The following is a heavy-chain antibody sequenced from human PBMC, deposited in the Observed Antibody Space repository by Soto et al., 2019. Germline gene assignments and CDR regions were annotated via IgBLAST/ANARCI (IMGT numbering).Heavy chain of an antibody. V-gene: IGHV3-21*01. D-gene: IGHD3-10*01. Sequence: EVQLLESGGGLVQPGGSLRLSCAASGFTFSSYSMNWVRQAPGKGLEWVSSISSSSSYIYYADSVKGRFTISRDNAKNSLYLQMNSLRAEDTAVYYCARDYYGSGSHGSYFDYWGQGTLVTVSS. CDR1: GFTFSSYS. CDR3: ARDYYGSGSHGSYFDY. CDR2: ISSSSSYI. J-gene: IGHJ4*02.